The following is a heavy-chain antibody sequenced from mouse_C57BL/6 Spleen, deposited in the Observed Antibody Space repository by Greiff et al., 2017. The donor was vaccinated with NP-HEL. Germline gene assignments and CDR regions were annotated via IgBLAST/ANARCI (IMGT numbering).Heavy chain of an antibody. Sequence: EVQVVESEGGLVQPGSSMKLSCTASGFTFSDYYMAWVRQVPEKGLEWVANINYDGSSTYYLDSLKSRFIISRDNAKNILYLQMSSLKSEDTATYYCARGGIYYYGSMYYFDYWGQGTTLTVSS. D-gene: IGHD1-1*01. J-gene: IGHJ2*01. CDR1: GFTFSDYY. CDR3: ARGGIYYYGSMYYFDY. CDR2: INYDGSST. V-gene: IGHV5-16*01.